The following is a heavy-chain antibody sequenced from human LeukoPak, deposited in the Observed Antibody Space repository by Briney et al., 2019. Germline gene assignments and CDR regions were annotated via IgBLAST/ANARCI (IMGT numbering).Heavy chain of an antibody. CDR3: ARTPLAVAGTQTPYYFDY. CDR1: GFTFSSYS. Sequence: GGSLRLSCAASGFTFSSYSMNWVRRAPGKGLEWVSSISSSSSYIYYADSVKGRFTISRDNAKNSLYLQMNSLRAEDTAVYYCARTPLAVAGTQTPYYFDYWGQGTLVTVSS. D-gene: IGHD6-19*01. V-gene: IGHV3-21*01. CDR2: ISSSSSYI. J-gene: IGHJ4*02.